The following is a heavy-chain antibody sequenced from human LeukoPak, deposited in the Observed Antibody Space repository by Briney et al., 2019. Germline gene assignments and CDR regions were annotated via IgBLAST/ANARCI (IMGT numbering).Heavy chain of an antibody. CDR1: GGSFSGYY. D-gene: IGHD4-23*01. CDR3: ARRYYGGMKFDY. CDR2: INHSGST. J-gene: IGHJ4*02. Sequence: SETLSLTCAVYGGSFSGYYWSWIRQPPGKGLEWIGEINHSGSTNYNPSLKSRVTISVDTSKNQFSLKLSFVTAADTAVYYCARRYYGGMKFDYWGQGTLVTVSS. V-gene: IGHV4-34*01.